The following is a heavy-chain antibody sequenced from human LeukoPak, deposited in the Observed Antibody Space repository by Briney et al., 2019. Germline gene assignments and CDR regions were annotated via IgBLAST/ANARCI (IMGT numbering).Heavy chain of an antibody. J-gene: IGHJ4*02. CDR1: GFTFSSYE. D-gene: IGHD3-16*01. CDR3: ARLATGKTDAFDI. Sequence: PGGSLRLSCAASGFTFSSYEMNWVRQAPGKGLEWVSYISSSGSTIYYADSVKGRFTISRDNAKNSLYLQMNSLRAEDTAVYYCARLATGKTDAFDIWGQGTLVTVSS. V-gene: IGHV3-48*03. CDR2: ISSSGSTI.